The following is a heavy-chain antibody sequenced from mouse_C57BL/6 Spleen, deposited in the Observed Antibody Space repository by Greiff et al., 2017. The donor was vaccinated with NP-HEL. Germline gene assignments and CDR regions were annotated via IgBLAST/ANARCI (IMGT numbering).Heavy chain of an antibody. V-gene: IGHV1-5*01. CDR2: IYPGNSDT. CDR1: GYTFTSYW. Sequence: VHVKQSGTVLARPGASVKMSCKTSGYTFTSYWMHWVKQRPGQGLEWIGAIYPGNSDTSYNQKFKGKAKLTAVTSASTAYMELSSLTNEDSAVYYCTRGGIYYDYEGFAYWGQGTLVTVSA. CDR3: TRGGIYYDYEGFAY. D-gene: IGHD2-4*01. J-gene: IGHJ3*01.